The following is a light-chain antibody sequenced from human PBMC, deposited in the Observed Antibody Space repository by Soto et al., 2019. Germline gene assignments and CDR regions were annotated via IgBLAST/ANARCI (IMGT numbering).Light chain of an antibody. CDR3: QQSYSTPRT. V-gene: IGKV1-39*01. J-gene: IGKJ1*01. CDR2: AAS. Sequence: DTQMTQSPSPLSASVGDRVTISCQTSRDIANYLNWYQQKPGKAPKLLIYAASSLQSGVPSRFSGSGSGTDFTLTISSLQPEDFATYYCQQSYSTPRTFGQGTKVDIK. CDR1: RDIANY.